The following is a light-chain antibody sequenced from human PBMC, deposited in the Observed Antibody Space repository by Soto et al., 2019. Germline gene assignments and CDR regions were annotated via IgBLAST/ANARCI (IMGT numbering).Light chain of an antibody. J-gene: IGKJ1*01. CDR2: AAS. CDR1: QRVSSH. V-gene: IGKV3-15*01. CDR3: QQNYGTRT. Sequence: ETGMSQSPFTLSVSPGDTATLSCRASQRVSSHLAWYQQKPGQAPRLLIYAASTRATGIPSRFSGGGSGTDFTLNISSLQPDDFATYYCQQNYGTRTFGQGTKVDVK.